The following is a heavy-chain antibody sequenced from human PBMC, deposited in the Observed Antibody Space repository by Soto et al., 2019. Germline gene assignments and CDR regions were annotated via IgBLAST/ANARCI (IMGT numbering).Heavy chain of an antibody. V-gene: IGHV1-58*01. D-gene: IGHD2-8*01. J-gene: IGHJ6*02. CDR2: IVVGSGNT. CDR1: GFTFTSSA. Sequence: SVKVSCKASGFTFTSSAVQWVRQARGQRLEWIGWIVVGSGNTNYAQKFQERVTITRDMSTSTGYMELSSLRSEDTALYYCAAGTTVYCTNGVCYLEGYYYYYGMDVWGQGTTVTSP. CDR3: AAGTTVYCTNGVCYLEGYYYYYGMDV.